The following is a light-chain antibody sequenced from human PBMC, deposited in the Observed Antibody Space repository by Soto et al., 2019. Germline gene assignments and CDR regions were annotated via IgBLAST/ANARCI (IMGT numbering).Light chain of an antibody. Sequence: EIGLTQSPGTLSLSPGERATLSCRASQSVSSSYLAWYQQKPGQAPRLLIYGVSSRATGIPDRFSGSGSGTDFTLTISRLEPEDFAVYYCQQYGSSLITFGQGTRLEIK. CDR3: QQYGSSLIT. V-gene: IGKV3-20*01. CDR2: GVS. J-gene: IGKJ5*01. CDR1: QSVSSSY.